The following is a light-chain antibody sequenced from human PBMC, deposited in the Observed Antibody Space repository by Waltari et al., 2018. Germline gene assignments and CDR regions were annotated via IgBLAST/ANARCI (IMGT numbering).Light chain of an antibody. CDR3: QQYGNSRGS. Sequence: EIVLTQSPGTLSLSPGEGSTLSCRASQSVSSSYLAWYQQKPGQAPRLLIYGASNRATDIPDRFTGSGSGTDFTLTINRLEPEDFAVYYCQQYGNSRGSFGQGTKVEMK. V-gene: IGKV3-20*01. CDR1: QSVSSSY. CDR2: GAS. J-gene: IGKJ2*03.